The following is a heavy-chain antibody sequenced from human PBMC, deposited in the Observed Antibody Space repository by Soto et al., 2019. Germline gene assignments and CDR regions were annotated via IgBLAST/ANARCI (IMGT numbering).Heavy chain of an antibody. CDR1: GFTFSSYA. CDR3: ASGGAYGGWGYYYYYGMDV. D-gene: IGHD4-17*01. V-gene: IGHV3-30-3*01. CDR2: ISYDGSNK. Sequence: QVQLVESGGGVVQPGRSLRLSCAASGFTFSSYAMHWVRQAPGKGLEWVAVISYDGSNKYYADSVKGRFTISRDNSKNTQYLQMNSLRAEDTAVYYCASGGAYGGWGYYYYYGMDVWGQGTTVTVSS. J-gene: IGHJ6*02.